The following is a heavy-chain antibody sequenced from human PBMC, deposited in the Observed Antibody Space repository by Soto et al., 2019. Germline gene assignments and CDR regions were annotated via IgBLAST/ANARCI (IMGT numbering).Heavy chain of an antibody. CDR1: GFTFENFG. CDR3: AKSLDGVAVQEFDP. J-gene: IGHJ5*02. V-gene: IGHV3-30*18. D-gene: IGHD3-3*01. CDR2: IAYDGSSK. Sequence: QVQLVESGGGVVQPGMSRRLSCAASGFTFENFGMHWVRQAPGKVLEWVAVIAYDGSSKYYADSVKGRFTISRDNSNNTLDLQMNSLRVEDTAVYYRAKSLDGVAVQEFDPRGQGTLVTVSS.